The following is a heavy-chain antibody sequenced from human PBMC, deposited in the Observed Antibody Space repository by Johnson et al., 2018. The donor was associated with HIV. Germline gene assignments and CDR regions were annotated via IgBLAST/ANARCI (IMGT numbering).Heavy chain of an antibody. CDR2: TSYDGSNK. CDR3: ARANSYGDYRAKAFDI. V-gene: IGHV3-30*03. Sequence: LRLSCAASGFTFDDYGMSWVRQDPGKGLEWVAVTSYDGSNKYYADSVKGRFTISRDKSKNTLYLQMNSLRAEDTAVYYCARANSYGDYRAKAFDIWGQGTMVTVSS. CDR1: GFTFDDYG. D-gene: IGHD4-17*01. J-gene: IGHJ3*02.